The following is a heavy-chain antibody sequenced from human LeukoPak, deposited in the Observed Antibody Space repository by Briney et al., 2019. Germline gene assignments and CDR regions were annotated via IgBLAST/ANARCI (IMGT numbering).Heavy chain of an antibody. CDR1: GFTFSSYG. Sequence: GGSLRLSCAASGFTFSSYGMSWVRQAPGKGLEWVSAISGSGGSTYYADSVKGRFTISRDNSKNTLYLQMNSLRAEDTAVYYCAKGSTMVRGVIDYWGQGTLVTVSS. D-gene: IGHD3-10*01. J-gene: IGHJ4*02. V-gene: IGHV3-23*01. CDR3: AKGSTMVRGVIDY. CDR2: ISGSGGST.